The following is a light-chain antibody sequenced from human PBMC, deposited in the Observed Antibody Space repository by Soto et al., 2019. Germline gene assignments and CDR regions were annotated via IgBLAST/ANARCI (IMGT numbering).Light chain of an antibody. J-gene: IGKJ2*01. CDR1: QSIDNK. CDR3: QHSSGMAPYS. CDR2: GGL. Sequence: DFHVTQSPSSLSASLGDRVTLTCRASQSIDNKLHWYQQRPRKAPRLLSYGGLILHEGVPSRLSGSVSGTNFPLTIDSLQSDDFATYYCQHSSGMAPYSFGQGTKVEI. V-gene: IGKV1-39*01.